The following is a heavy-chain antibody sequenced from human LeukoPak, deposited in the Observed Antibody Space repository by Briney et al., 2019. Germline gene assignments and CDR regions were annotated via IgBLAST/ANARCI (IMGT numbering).Heavy chain of an antibody. D-gene: IGHD6-19*01. CDR1: GGSISSYY. CDR3: AKDPTQWLVSGVFDL. Sequence: PSETLSLTCTVSGGSISSYYWSWIRQPPGKGLEWIGYIYYSGSTNYKSSLKSRVTISVDTSKNQFSLKLSSVTAADTAVYYCAKDPTQWLVSGVFDLWGRGTLVTVSS. CDR2: IYYSGST. J-gene: IGHJ2*01. V-gene: IGHV4-59*01.